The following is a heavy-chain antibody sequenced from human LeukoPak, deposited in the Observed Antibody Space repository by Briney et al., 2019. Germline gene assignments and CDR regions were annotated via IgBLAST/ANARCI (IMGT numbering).Heavy chain of an antibody. CDR2: LFYSGNT. D-gene: IGHD3-22*01. J-gene: IGHJ4*02. V-gene: IGHV4-39*01. CDR3: ATNYIVLDSPPSDN. Sequence: SETLSLTCNVSGGSITSTTQYWHWLRQPTGKGLECIGSLFYSGNTYYNPSLKSRVSISVDTSRNQFSLRLSSVTATDTAVYYCATNYIVLDSPPSDNWGQGTLVTVSS. CDR1: GGSITSTTQY.